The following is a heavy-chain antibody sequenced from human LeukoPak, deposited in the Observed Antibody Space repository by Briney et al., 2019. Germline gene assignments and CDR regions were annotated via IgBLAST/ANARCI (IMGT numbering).Heavy chain of an antibody. CDR1: GGSFSGYC. D-gene: IGHD3-10*01. Sequence: SETLSLTCAVYGGSFSGYCWSWIRQPPGKGLEWIGEINHSGSTNYNPSLKSRVTISVDTSKNQFSLKLSSVTAADTAVYYCASFEFYYGSGNYFNAAYFDYWGQGTLVTVSS. CDR3: ASFEFYYGSGNYFNAAYFDY. V-gene: IGHV4-34*01. CDR2: INHSGST. J-gene: IGHJ4*02.